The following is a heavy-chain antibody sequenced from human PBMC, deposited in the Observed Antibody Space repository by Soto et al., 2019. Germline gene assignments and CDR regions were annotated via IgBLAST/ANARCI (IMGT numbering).Heavy chain of an antibody. D-gene: IGHD2-8*02. CDR3: VRLSTDTRYRPSDI. V-gene: IGHV3-7*01. CDR2: IKQDGSEM. CDR1: AFTFNSHC. Sequence: LRLSCLASAFTFNSHCIGWVRQATGKGMEWVATIKQDGSEMYYVDSVKGRFTISRDNARNSLYVQMNTLRAEDTAVYYCVRLSTDTRYRPSDIWGQGTLVTVSS. J-gene: IGHJ3*02.